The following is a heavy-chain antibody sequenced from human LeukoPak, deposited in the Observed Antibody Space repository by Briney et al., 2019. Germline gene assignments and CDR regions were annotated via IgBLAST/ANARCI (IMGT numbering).Heavy chain of an antibody. D-gene: IGHD3-22*01. Sequence: GGSLRLSCAASGFTFSSYAMSWVRQAPGKGLEWVSAISGSGGSTYYADSVKGRFTISRDNSKNTLYLQMNSLRAEDTAVYYCAKGRNYYDSSGLLDYWGQGTLVTVSS. J-gene: IGHJ4*02. CDR1: GFTFSSYA. CDR2: ISGSGGST. V-gene: IGHV3-23*01. CDR3: AKGRNYYDSSGLLDY.